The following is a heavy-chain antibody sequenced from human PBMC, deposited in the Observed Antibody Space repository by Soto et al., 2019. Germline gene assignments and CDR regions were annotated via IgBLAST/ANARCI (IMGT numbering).Heavy chain of an antibody. CDR2: IYPGDSDT. Sequence: PGASLKISCKGSGYRFTSYWIGWVRQMPGKGLEWMGIIYPGDSDTRYSPSFQGQVTISADKSISTAYLQWSSLKASDTAMYYWAERAAAAFVAFDIWGQGPMVTSSS. V-gene: IGHV5-51*01. J-gene: IGHJ3*02. CDR3: AERAAAAFVAFDI. D-gene: IGHD6-13*01. CDR1: GYRFTSYW.